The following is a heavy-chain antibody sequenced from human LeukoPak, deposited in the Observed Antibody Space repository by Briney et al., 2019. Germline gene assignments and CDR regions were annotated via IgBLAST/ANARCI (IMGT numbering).Heavy chain of an antibody. CDR2: IYPGDSDA. CDR1: GYSFTNYW. D-gene: IGHD3-10*01. CDR3: ARRGWGFGEPKRDHDTFDI. J-gene: IGHJ3*02. Sequence: GETLKISCKGSGYSFTNYWIAWVRQMPGQGLEWMAIIYPGDSDARYSPSFQGQVTISVDKSISTTYLRWSSLKASDTAMYCCARRGWGFGEPKRDHDTFDIWGQGTMVTVSS. V-gene: IGHV5-51*01.